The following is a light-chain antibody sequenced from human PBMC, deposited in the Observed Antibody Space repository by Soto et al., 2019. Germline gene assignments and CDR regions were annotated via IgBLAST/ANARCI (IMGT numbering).Light chain of an antibody. V-gene: IGLV1-40*01. CDR3: ATWDGSLPGEV. CDR2: GDN. CDR1: TSNIGAPYD. Sequence: QSVLTQPPSVSGAPGQRVSISCTGSTSNIGAPYDVHWYQHLPGTAPKLLIYGDNNRPSGVPDRFSGSKSGTSASLAITRLQAEDEADYYCATWDGSLPGEVFGGGTKLTVL. J-gene: IGLJ2*01.